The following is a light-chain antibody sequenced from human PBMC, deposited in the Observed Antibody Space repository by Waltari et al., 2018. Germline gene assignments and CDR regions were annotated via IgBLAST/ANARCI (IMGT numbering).Light chain of an antibody. V-gene: IGLV2-14*03. Sequence: QSALTQPASVSGSPGQSITISCTGTSRDVGGYNSVSWYQQHPGQAPKLLISDVSNRPSGISNRFSGSKSGNTASLPISGLQAEDEAHYYCSSFTTSFTLVFGGGTKLTVL. CDR2: DVS. J-gene: IGLJ2*01. CDR3: SSFTTSFTLV. CDR1: SRDVGGYNS.